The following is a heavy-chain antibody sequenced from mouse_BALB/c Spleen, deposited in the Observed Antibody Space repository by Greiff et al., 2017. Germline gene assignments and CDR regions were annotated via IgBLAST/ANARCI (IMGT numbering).Heavy chain of an antibody. CDR1: GYSFTGYY. CDR2: INPYNGAT. CDR3: ARSDDGYIGYYFDY. J-gene: IGHJ2*01. D-gene: IGHD2-3*01. Sequence: EVQLVESGPELVKPGASVKISCKASGYSFTGYYMHWVKQSHVKSLEWIGRINPYNGATSYNQNFKDKASLTVDKSSSTAYMELHSLTSEDSAVYYCARSDDGYIGYYFDYWGQGTTLTVSS. V-gene: IGHV1-31*01.